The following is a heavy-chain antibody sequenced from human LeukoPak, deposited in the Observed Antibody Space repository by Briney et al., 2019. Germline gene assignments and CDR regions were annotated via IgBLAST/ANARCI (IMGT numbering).Heavy chain of an antibody. V-gene: IGHV3-23*01. CDR2: ISGSGANT. CDR1: GFTVSSNY. J-gene: IGHJ4*02. CDR3: ARQHGSRHFDWLFDY. Sequence: GGSLRLSCAASGFTVSSNYMSWVRQAPGKGLEWVSGISGSGANTYYADSVKGRFTISRDNSKNTLYLQMNSLRAEDTAVYYCARQHGSRHFDWLFDYWGQGTLVTASS. D-gene: IGHD3-9*01.